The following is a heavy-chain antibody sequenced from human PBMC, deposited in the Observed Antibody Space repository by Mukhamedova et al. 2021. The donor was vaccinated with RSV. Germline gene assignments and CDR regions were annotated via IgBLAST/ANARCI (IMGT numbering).Heavy chain of an antibody. CDR2: INHSGST. V-gene: IGHV4-34*01. Sequence: IGEINHSGSTNYNPSLKSRVTISVDTSKNQFSLKLSSVTAADTAVYYCARRYCSSTSCYSRRWSLTGNTGSWWFDPWGQGTLVT. J-gene: IGHJ5*02. D-gene: IGHD2-2*01. CDR3: ARRYCSSTSCYSRRWSLTGNTGSWWFDP.